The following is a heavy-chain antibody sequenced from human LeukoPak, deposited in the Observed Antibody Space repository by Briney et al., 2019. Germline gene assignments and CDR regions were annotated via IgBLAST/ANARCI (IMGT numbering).Heavy chain of an antibody. CDR2: ISPSGDIK. D-gene: IGHD5-24*01. V-gene: IGHV3-23*01. J-gene: IGHJ4*02. CDR3: AKDDAWIQFND. CDR1: GFIFSNLW. Sequence: GGSLRLSCAASGFIFSNLWMTWVRQAPGKGLEWVSAISPSGDIKYYIDSVKGRFTVSRDNSKNTVYLQINSLRDEDTAVYYCAKDDAWIQFNDWGQGTLVTVSS.